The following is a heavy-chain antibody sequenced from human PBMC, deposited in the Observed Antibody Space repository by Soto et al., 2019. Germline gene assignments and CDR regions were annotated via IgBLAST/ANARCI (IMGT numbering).Heavy chain of an antibody. CDR3: AREIPFSSGYYKGYYYYGMDV. CDR2: INHSGST. Sequence: PSETLSLTCAVYGGSFSGYYWSWIRQPPGKGLEWIGEINHSGSTNYNPSLKSRVTISVDTSKNQFSLKLSSVTAADTAVYYCAREIPFSSGYYKGYYYYGMDVWGQGTTVTVSS. D-gene: IGHD3-22*01. J-gene: IGHJ6*02. CDR1: GGSFSGYY. V-gene: IGHV4-34*01.